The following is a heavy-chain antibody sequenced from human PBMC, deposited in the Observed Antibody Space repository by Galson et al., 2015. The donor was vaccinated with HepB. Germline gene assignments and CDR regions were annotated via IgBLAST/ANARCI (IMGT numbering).Heavy chain of an antibody. D-gene: IGHD3-10*01. J-gene: IGHJ4*02. CDR1: GFTFSSYG. CDR2: ISYDGSNK. V-gene: IGHV3-30*03. CDR3: ATSAITMVQGAIFDY. Sequence: SLRLSCAASGFTFSSYGMHWVRQAPGKGLEWVAVISYDGSNKYYADSVKGRFTISRDNSKNTLYLQMNSLRAEDTAVYYCATSAITMVQGAIFDYWGQGTLVTVSS.